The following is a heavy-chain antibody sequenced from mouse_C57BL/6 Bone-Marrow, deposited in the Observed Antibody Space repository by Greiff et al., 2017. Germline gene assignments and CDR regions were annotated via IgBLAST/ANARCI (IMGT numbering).Heavy chain of an antibody. CDR3: ARGTYYYGSRRYFDV. CDR1: GFTFSDYY. V-gene: IGHV5-12*01. D-gene: IGHD1-1*01. Sequence: EVQGVESGGGLVQPGGSLKLSCAASGFTFSDYYMSWVRQTPEKRLEWVAYISNGGGSTYYPDTVKGRFTISRDNAKNTLYLQMSRLKSEDTAMYCCARGTYYYGSRRYFDVSGTGTTVTVST. J-gene: IGHJ1*03. CDR2: ISNGGGST.